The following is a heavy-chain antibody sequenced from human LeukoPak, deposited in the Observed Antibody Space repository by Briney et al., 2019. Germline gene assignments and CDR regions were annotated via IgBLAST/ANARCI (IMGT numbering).Heavy chain of an antibody. CDR2: ISGSGGST. V-gene: IGHV3-23*01. J-gene: IGHJ4*02. Sequence: ETLSLTCAVYGGSFSGYYWSWVRQAPGKGLEWVSAISGSGGSTYYADSVKGRFTISRDDSKNTLYLQMNSLRAEDTAVYYCVKDHSSSPLILIDYWGQGTLVTVSS. CDR1: GGSFSGYY. D-gene: IGHD6-13*01. CDR3: VKDHSSSPLILIDY.